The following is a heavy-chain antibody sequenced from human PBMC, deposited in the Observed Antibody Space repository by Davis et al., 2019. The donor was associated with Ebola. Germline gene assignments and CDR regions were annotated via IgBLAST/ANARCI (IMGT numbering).Heavy chain of an antibody. CDR3: ARHPALYY. CDR1: TFSSYA. J-gene: IGHJ4*02. D-gene: IGHD2-15*01. Sequence: TFSSYAMSWVRQAPGKGLEWIGSISYSGNTYYNPSLKSRVTLSVDKSRNQFSLKVSSVTDADTAVYFCARHPALYYWGQGTLVTVSS. V-gene: IGHV4-39*01. CDR2: ISYSGNT.